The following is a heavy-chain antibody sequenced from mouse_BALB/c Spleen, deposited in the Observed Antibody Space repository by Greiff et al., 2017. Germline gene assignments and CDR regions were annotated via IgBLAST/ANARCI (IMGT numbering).Heavy chain of an antibody. CDR3: ASRDYLDY. Sequence: VQLQQSGPGLVKPSQSLSLTCTVTGYSINSDYAWNWIRQFPGNKLEWMGYISYIGSTSYNPSLKSRISITRDTSKNQFFLQFNSVTTEDTATYYCASRDYLDYWGQGTTLTVSA. D-gene: IGHD3-1*01. CDR1: GYSINSDYA. J-gene: IGHJ2*01. V-gene: IGHV3-2*02. CDR2: ISYIGST.